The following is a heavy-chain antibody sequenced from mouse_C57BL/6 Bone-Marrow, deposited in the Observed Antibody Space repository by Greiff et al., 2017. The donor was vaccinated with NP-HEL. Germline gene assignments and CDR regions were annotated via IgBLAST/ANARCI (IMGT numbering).Heavy chain of an antibody. Sequence: VQLQESGPELVKPGASVKLSCKASGYTFTSYDINWVKQRPGQGLEWIGWIYPRDGSTKYHEKFKGKATLTVDTSSSTAYMELHSLTSEDSAVYCCAATGGSPFAYWGQETLVTVSA. CDR1: GYTFTSYD. D-gene: IGHD4-1*01. CDR3: AATGGSPFAY. V-gene: IGHV1-85*01. CDR2: IYPRDGST. J-gene: IGHJ3*01.